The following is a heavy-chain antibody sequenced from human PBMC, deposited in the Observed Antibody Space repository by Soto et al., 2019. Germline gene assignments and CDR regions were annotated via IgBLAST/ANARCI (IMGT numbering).Heavy chain of an antibody. V-gene: IGHV4-4*02. Sequence: PSETLSLTCAVSGGSISSSNWWSWVRQPPGKGLEWIGEIYHSGSTNYNPSLKSRVTISVDKSKNQFSLKLSSVTAADTAVYYCARRPLLRFLEWLSSSYYFDYWGQGTLVTV. CDR2: IYHSGST. J-gene: IGHJ4*02. D-gene: IGHD3-3*01. CDR3: ARRPLLRFLEWLSSSYYFDY. CDR1: GGSISSSNW.